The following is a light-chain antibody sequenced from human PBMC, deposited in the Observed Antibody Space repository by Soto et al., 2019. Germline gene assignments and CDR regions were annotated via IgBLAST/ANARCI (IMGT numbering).Light chain of an antibody. V-gene: IGKV1-5*01. J-gene: IGKJ4*01. CDR1: QSVSTW. Sequence: DIQMTQSPSTLSASVGDGVTITCRASQSVSTWLAWYQQKPGKAPKLLIHDASRLQSGVPSRFSGSGSGTEFTLTLSGLQPDDFATYYCQPYPFYSPFGGGTKVEMK. CDR2: DAS. CDR3: QPYPFYSP.